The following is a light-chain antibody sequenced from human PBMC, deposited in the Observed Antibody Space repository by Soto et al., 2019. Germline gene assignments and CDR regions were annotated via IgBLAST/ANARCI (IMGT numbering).Light chain of an antibody. Sequence: QSALTQPAYVSGSPGQSITISCTGTNSDVGAYNFVSWYQQHQCKAPKLMIYDVTNRPSGVSSRFSGSKSGHTASLIISGLLDEDESDYYCSSFTSDTTWVFVGGTQLTVL. CDR2: DVT. CDR1: NSDVGAYNF. V-gene: IGLV2-14*03. CDR3: SSFTSDTTWV. J-gene: IGLJ3*02.